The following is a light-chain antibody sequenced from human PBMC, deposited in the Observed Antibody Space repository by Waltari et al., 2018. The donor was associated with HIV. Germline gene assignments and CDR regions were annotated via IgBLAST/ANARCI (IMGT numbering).Light chain of an antibody. CDR3: QQHNSYPWT. CDR2: KAS. J-gene: IGKJ1*01. Sequence: DIQTTQSPSTLSASVGDRVTITCRASQSISSWLAWYQQKPGKAPKLLIYKASSLESGVPSRFSGSGSGTEFTLTISSLQPDDFATYYCQQHNSYPWTFGQGTKVEIK. CDR1: QSISSW. V-gene: IGKV1-5*03.